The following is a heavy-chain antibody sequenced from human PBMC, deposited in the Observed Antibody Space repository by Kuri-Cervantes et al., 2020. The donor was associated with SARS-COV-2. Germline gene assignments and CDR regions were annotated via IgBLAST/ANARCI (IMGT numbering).Heavy chain of an antibody. Sequence: SGPTLVKPTQTLTLTCTFSGSSLSTSGMRVSWIRQPPGKALEWLARIDWDDDKYCSTSLNTRLSISKDTSKDQVVLTMTNMDPVDTATYYCVRIRAATVIADYWGQGTLVTVSS. V-gene: IGHV2-70*04. J-gene: IGHJ4*02. CDR2: IDWDDDK. D-gene: IGHD4-11*01. CDR3: VRIRAATVIADY. CDR1: GSSLSTSGMR.